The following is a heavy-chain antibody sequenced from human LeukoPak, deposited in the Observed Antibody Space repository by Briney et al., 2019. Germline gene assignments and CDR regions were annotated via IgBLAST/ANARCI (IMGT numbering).Heavy chain of an antibody. Sequence: PSETLSLTCTVSGGSISSSSYYWGWIRQPPGKGLEWIGSIYYSGSTYYNPSLKSRVTISVDTSKNQFSLKLSSVTAADTAVYYCADGYSSSWPRYYYYMDVWGKGTTVTVSS. CDR1: GGSISSSSYY. CDR2: IYYSGST. V-gene: IGHV4-39*07. CDR3: ADGYSSSWPRYYYYMDV. D-gene: IGHD6-13*01. J-gene: IGHJ6*03.